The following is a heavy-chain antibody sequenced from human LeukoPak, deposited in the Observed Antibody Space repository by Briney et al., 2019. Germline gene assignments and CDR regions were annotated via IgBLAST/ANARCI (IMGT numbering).Heavy chain of an antibody. CDR1: GFTFSSSE. J-gene: IGHJ4*02. D-gene: IGHD3-9*01. V-gene: IGHV3-48*03. Sequence: GGSLRLSCAASGFTFSSSEMNWVRQAPGKGLEWVSYISSSGTTLNYADSVKGRFTISRDNPKSSLYLQMNSLRAEDTAVYYCASFDYRTSAWGQGTLVTVSS. CDR2: ISSSGTTL. CDR3: ASFDYRTSA.